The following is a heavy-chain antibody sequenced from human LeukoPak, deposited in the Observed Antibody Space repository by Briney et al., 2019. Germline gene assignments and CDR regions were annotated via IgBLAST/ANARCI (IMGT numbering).Heavy chain of an antibody. V-gene: IGHV1-2*02. J-gene: IGHJ4*02. Sequence: ASVKVSCKASGYTFTGYYMHWVRQAPGQGLEWMGWINPNSGGTNYAQKFQGRVTVTRDTSISTAYMELSRLRSDDTAVYYCARADTTRIQLLGDYWGQGTLVTVSS. CDR1: GYTFTGYY. D-gene: IGHD5-18*01. CDR2: INPNSGGT. CDR3: ARADTTRIQLLGDY.